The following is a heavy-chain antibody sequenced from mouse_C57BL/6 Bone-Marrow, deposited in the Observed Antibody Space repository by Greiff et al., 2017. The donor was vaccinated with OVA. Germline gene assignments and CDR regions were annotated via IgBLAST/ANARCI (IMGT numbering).Heavy chain of an antibody. CDR3: SRSLNYYGSRDWYFDV. D-gene: IGHD1-1*01. CDR2: IYPRSGNT. Sequence: QVQLQQSGAELARPGASVKLSCKASGYTFTSYGISWVKQRTGQGLEWIGEIYPRSGNTYYNEKFKGKATLTADKSSSTAYMELRSLTSEDSAVYFCSRSLNYYGSRDWYFDVWGTGTTVTVSS. CDR1: GYTFTSYG. V-gene: IGHV1-81*01. J-gene: IGHJ1*03.